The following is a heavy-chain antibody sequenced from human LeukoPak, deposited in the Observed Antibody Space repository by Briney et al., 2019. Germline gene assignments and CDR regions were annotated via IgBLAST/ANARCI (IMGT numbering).Heavy chain of an antibody. V-gene: IGHV1-2*02. J-gene: IGHJ4*02. CDR3: ASCRDGYNGYFDY. CDR2: INPNSGGT. CDR1: GYTFTGYY. Sequence: ASVKVSCKASGYTFTGYYMHWVRQAPEQGLEWMGWINPNSGGTNYAQKFQGRVTMTRDMSTSTVYMELSSLRSEDTAVYYCASCRDGYNGYFDYWGQGTLVTVSS. D-gene: IGHD5-24*01.